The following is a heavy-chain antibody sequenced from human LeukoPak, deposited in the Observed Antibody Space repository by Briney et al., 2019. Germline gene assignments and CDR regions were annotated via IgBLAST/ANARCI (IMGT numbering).Heavy chain of an antibody. CDR1: GFTFSSYW. J-gene: IGHJ5*02. D-gene: IGHD4-17*01. CDR2: INSDGSST. Sequence: GGSPRLSCAASGFTFSSYWMHWVRHAPGKGLVWVSRINSDGSSTSYADSVKGRFTISRDNAKNTLYLQMNSLRAEDTAVYYCARAKVPYGDYYGFDPWGQGTLVTVSS. CDR3: ARAKVPYGDYYGFDP. V-gene: IGHV3-74*01.